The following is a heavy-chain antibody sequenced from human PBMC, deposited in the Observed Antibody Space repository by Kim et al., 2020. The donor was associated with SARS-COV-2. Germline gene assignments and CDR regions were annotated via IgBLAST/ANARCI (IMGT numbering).Heavy chain of an antibody. CDR1: GFTFSSYG. J-gene: IGHJ4*02. CDR2: IWYDGSNK. Sequence: GGSLRLSCAASGFTFSSYGMHWVRQAPGKGLEWVAVIWYDGSNKYYADSVKGRFTISRDNSKNTLYLQMNSLRAEDTAVYYCARDLGYCSSTSCREMGYWGQGTLVTVSS. V-gene: IGHV3-33*01. D-gene: IGHD2-2*01. CDR3: ARDLGYCSSTSCREMGY.